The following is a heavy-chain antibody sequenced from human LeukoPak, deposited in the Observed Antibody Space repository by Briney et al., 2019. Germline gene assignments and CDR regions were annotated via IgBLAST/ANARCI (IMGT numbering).Heavy chain of an antibody. V-gene: IGHV3-74*01. CDR2: INSDGSST. Sequence: GGSLRLSCAASGFTFSSYWMHWARQAPGKGLVWVSRINSDGSSTSYADSVKGRFTISRDNAKNTLYLQMNSLRAEDTAVYYCARDRLYSSSWYGPYNWFDPWGQGTLVTVSS. D-gene: IGHD6-13*01. J-gene: IGHJ5*02. CDR3: ARDRLYSSSWYGPYNWFDP. CDR1: GFTFSSYW.